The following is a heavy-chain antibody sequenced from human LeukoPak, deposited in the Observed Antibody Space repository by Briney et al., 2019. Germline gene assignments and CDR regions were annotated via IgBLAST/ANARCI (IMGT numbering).Heavy chain of an antibody. Sequence: ASVKVSCKASGYTFTSYDINWVRQATGQGLEWMGWMNPNSGNTGYAQKFQGRVTMTRNTSKSTAYMELSSLRSEDTAVYYCARGALYDILTGYYRVYYGMDVWGQGTTVTVSS. CDR1: GYTFTSYD. CDR3: ARGALYDILTGYYRVYYGMDV. V-gene: IGHV1-8*01. CDR2: MNPNSGNT. D-gene: IGHD3-9*01. J-gene: IGHJ6*02.